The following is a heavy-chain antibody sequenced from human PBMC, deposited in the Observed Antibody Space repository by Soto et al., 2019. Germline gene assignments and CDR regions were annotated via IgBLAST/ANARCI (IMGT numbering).Heavy chain of an antibody. CDR2: INPNSGGT. Sequence: QVQLVQSGAEVKKPGASVKVSCKASGYTFTGYYMHWVRQAPGQGLEWMGWINPNSGGTNYAQKFQGWVTMTRDTSISTAYMELRRLRSDDTAVYYCARWDLDYYDSRGGFDYWGQGTLVTVSS. CDR3: ARWDLDYYDSRGGFDY. CDR1: GYTFTGYY. J-gene: IGHJ4*02. V-gene: IGHV1-2*04. D-gene: IGHD3-22*01.